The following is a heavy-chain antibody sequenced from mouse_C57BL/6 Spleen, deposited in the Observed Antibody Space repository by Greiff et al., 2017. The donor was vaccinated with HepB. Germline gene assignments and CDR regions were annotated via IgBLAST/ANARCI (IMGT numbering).Heavy chain of an antibody. J-gene: IGHJ3*01. Sequence: EVQLQQSGPELVKPGASVKISCKASGYTFTDYYMNWVKQSHGKSLEWIGDINPNNGGTSYNQKFKGKATLTVDKSSSTAYMELRSLTSEDSAVYYCARPGDYDWFAYWGQGTLVTVSA. CDR3: ARPGDYDWFAY. CDR2: INPNNGGT. D-gene: IGHD2-4*01. CDR1: GYTFTDYY. V-gene: IGHV1-26*01.